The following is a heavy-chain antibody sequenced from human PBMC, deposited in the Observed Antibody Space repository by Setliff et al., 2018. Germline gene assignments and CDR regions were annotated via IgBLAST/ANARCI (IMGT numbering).Heavy chain of an antibody. CDR3: ASHPRVTIFGVVAFDY. Sequence: PSETLSLTCTVSGGPINSDRYYWGWIRQPPGKGLEWIGSMYSSGSTYYNPSLKSRVTISVDTSQDQFSLKLSSVTAADTAAYYCASHPRVTIFGVVAFDYWGQGILVTVSS. J-gene: IGHJ4*02. CDR1: GGPINSDRYY. D-gene: IGHD3-3*01. CDR2: MYSSGST. V-gene: IGHV4-39*01.